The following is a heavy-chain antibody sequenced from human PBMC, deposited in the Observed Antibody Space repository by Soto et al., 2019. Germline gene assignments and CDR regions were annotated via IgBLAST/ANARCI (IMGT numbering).Heavy chain of an antibody. CDR2: IFANGHT. D-gene: IGHD6-13*01. J-gene: IGHJ5*02. CDR3: VATLAASGLNWLDP. Sequence: SETLSLTCIVSGGSISEKYWNWVRQPHGKGLEWIGLIFANGHTDYNPSLKSRVTMSIDASKNQFSLRLTSMTAADTAGYYSVATLAASGLNWLDPWGRGTLVTVSS. V-gene: IGHV4-4*07. CDR1: GGSISEKY.